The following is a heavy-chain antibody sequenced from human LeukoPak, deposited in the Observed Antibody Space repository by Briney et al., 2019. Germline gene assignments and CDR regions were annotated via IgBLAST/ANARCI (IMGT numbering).Heavy chain of an antibody. CDR1: GGTFSSYA. J-gene: IGHJ3*02. CDR2: IIPILGIA. V-gene: IGHV1-69*04. D-gene: IGHD4/OR15-4a*01. CDR3: ARDTWVHAFDI. Sequence: ASVTVSCKASGGTFSSYAISWVRQAPGQGLEWMGRIIPILGIANYAQKFQGRVTITADKSTSTAYMELSSLRSEDTAVYYCARDTWVHAFDIWGQGTMVTVSS.